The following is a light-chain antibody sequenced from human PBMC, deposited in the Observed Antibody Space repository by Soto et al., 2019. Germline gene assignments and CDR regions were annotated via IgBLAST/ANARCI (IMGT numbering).Light chain of an antibody. CDR2: EGF. Sequence: QSALTQPASVSGYPGQSITISCTGTSGDVGNYNLVSWFQHHPGEAPKLLIYEGFRRPSGVSNRLSGSKSGNTASLTVSALQPEDEANYYCSSYAVIDTMIFGGGTKVTVL. CDR1: SGDVGNYNL. V-gene: IGLV2-23*01. CDR3: SSYAVIDTMI. J-gene: IGLJ2*01.